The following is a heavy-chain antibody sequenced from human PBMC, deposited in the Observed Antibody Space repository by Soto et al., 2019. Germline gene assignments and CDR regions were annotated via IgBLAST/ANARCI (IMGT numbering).Heavy chain of an antibody. CDR1: GFTFSNYA. D-gene: IGHD2-15*01. CDR2: LNGSGGST. J-gene: IGHJ4*02. CDR3: AKFSMATPPGEFDY. V-gene: IGHV3-23*01. Sequence: GGSLRLSCAASGFTFSNYAMTWVRQAPGKGLEWVSGLNGSGGSTSSADSVKGRFAISRDNSKNTLYLQMNSLRAEDTAVYYCAKFSMATPPGEFDYWGQGTLVTVSS.